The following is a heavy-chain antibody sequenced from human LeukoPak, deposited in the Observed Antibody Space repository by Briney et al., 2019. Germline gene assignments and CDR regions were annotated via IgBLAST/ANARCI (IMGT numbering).Heavy chain of an antibody. V-gene: IGHV3-21*01. J-gene: IGHJ4*02. CDR3: ARGVRGVVAGVFDC. Sequence: GGSLRLSCAASGFTFSSYSMNWVRQAPGKGLEWVSSISSSSSYIYYADSVKGRFTISRDNAKNSLYLQMNSLRAEDTAVYYCARGVRGVVAGVFDCWGQGTLVTVSS. CDR1: GFTFSSYS. D-gene: IGHD3-10*01. CDR2: ISSSSSYI.